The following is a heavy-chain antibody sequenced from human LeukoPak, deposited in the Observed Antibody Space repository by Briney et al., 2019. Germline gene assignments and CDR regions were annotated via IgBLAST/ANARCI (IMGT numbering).Heavy chain of an antibody. J-gene: IGHJ6*03. D-gene: IGHD3-10*01. CDR1: GGSISSSSYY. V-gene: IGHV4-39*07. CDR3: ARGELRDGSRDRREPLYYMDV. CDR2: IYYSGST. Sequence: PSETLSLTCTVSGGSISSSSYYWGWIRQPPGKGLEWIGSIYYSGSTYYNPSLKSRVTISVDTSKNQFSLKLSSVTAADTAVYYCARGELRDGSRDRREPLYYMDVWGKGTTVTISS.